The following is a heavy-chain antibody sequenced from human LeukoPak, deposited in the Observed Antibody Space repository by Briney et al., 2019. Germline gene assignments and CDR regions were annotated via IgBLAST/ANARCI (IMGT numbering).Heavy chain of an antibody. V-gene: IGHV3-7*01. CDR1: GFNFRSYW. CDR3: ARDSKSAFDI. J-gene: IGHJ3*02. Sequence: GGSLRLSCATSGFNFRSYWMSWVRQAPGKGLEWVANIKQDGSEKNYVHSVKGRFTISRDNAKNSLYLQMNSLRAEDTAVYYCARDSKSAFDIWGQGTMVTVSS. CDR2: IKQDGSEK. D-gene: IGHD2/OR15-2a*01.